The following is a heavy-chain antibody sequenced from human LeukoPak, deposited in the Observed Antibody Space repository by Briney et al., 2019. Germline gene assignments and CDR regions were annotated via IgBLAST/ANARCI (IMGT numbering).Heavy chain of an antibody. D-gene: IGHD3-3*01. CDR3: TYEGFDY. J-gene: IGHJ4*02. V-gene: IGHV3-15*01. CDR2: VKTTTDGGTA. CDR1: EFAFSNVW. Sequence: GGSLRLSCTASEFAFSNVWMSWVRQSPGKGLEWVGRVKTTTDGGTAEYAAPVKGRFTISRDDSKNTMCLQMNSLKIEDTGVYYCTYEGFDYWGQGTLVTVSS.